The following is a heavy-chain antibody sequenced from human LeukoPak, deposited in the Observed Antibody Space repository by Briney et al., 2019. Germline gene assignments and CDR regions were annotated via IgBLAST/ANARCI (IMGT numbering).Heavy chain of an antibody. V-gene: IGHV3-30*04. D-gene: IGHD4-17*01. J-gene: IGHJ4*02. CDR1: GFTFSSCA. CDR3: VSGDYGTFDY. Sequence: GGSLRLSCAASGFTFSSCAMHWVRQAPGKGLEWVAVISYDGSNKYYADSVKGRFTISRDNSKNTLYLQMNSLRAEDTAVYYCVSGDYGTFDYWGQGTLVTVSS. CDR2: ISYDGSNK.